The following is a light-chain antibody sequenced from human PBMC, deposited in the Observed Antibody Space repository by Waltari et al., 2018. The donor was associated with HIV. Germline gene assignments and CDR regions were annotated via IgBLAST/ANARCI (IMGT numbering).Light chain of an antibody. Sequence: DIVMTQSPEFLAVSLGERATIPCRSSQSVLHSPINKNYLTRYQQRPGQPPKLLISWASTRETGVPDRFSGSVSGTDFTLTISSLQAGDVAVYYCQQYYSLPLTFGGGTKVEI. CDR2: WAS. V-gene: IGKV4-1*01. CDR1: QSVLHSPINKNY. J-gene: IGKJ4*01. CDR3: QQYYSLPLT.